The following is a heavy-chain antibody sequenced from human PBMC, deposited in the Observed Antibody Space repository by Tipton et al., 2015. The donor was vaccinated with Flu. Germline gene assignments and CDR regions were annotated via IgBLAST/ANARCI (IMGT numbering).Heavy chain of an antibody. CDR1: GGSMTDAY. J-gene: IGHJ5*02. CDR2: VYYTGIT. D-gene: IGHD3-10*01. V-gene: IGHV4-59*06. Sequence: TLSLTCTVPGGSMTDAYWSWIRQPSGGGLEWLGYVYYTGITFYNPSLKSRVSIFLDISKNLFSLKMTSLSAADTATYYCARVHGDSGTLRFDPWGQGVLVTVSS. CDR3: ARVHGDSGTLRFDP.